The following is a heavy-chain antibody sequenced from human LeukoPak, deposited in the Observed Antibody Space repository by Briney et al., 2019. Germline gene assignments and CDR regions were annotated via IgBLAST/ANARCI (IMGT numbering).Heavy chain of an antibody. Sequence: GGSLRLSCAASGFTFSNAWMSWVRQAPGKGLEWVGRIKSKTDGGTTDYAAPVKGRFTISRDDSKNTLYLQMNSLRTEDTAVYYCTTQPTYYDFWSGSEVFDYWSQGTLVTVSS. V-gene: IGHV3-15*01. CDR3: TTQPTYYDFWSGSEVFDY. CDR2: IKSKTDGGTT. CDR1: GFTFSNAW. D-gene: IGHD3-3*01. J-gene: IGHJ4*02.